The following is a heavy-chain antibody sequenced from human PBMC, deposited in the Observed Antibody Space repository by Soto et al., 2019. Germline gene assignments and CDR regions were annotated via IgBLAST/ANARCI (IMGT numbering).Heavy chain of an antibody. V-gene: IGHV1-3*04. CDR3: ATLCGGDCYSNDY. J-gene: IGHJ4*02. D-gene: IGHD2-21*02. CDR2: INTGNGYT. CDR1: GYTFTSLA. Sequence: ASVKVSCKASGYTFTSLAMYWVRQAPGQSLEWMGWINTGNGYTKYSQKFQGRVTITRDTSASTVYMELSSLRSEDTAVYYCATLCGGDCYSNDYWGQGTLVTSPQ.